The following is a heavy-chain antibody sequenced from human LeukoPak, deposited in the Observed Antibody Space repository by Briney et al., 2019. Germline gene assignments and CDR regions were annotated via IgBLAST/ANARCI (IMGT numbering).Heavy chain of an antibody. CDR1: GFTFSSYA. V-gene: IGHV3-30*04. Sequence: PGRSLRLSCAASGFTFSSYAMHWVRQAPGKGLEWVAVISYDGSNKYYADSVKGRFTISRDNSKNTLYLQMNNLRAEDTAVYYCARDYQAYFDYWGQGTLVTVSS. J-gene: IGHJ4*02. CDR2: ISYDGSNK. CDR3: ARDYQAYFDY. D-gene: IGHD3-16*02.